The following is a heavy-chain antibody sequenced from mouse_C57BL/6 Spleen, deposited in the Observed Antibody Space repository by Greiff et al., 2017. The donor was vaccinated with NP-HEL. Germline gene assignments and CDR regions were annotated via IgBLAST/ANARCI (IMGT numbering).Heavy chain of an antibody. CDR3: TTYPLLGFDD. V-gene: IGHV14-4*01. J-gene: IGHJ2*01. CDR1: GFHIKDAY. Sequence: VQLQQSGAELVRPGDSVQLSCTASGFHIKDAYMHWVKQRPAQGLEWIGWLVPEHGDTAYASKFPGKAPITADTSSNTAYLQLSSLTSEDTAVYYCTTYPLLGFDDWGQGTTLTVSS. D-gene: IGHD4-1*01. CDR2: LVPEHGDT.